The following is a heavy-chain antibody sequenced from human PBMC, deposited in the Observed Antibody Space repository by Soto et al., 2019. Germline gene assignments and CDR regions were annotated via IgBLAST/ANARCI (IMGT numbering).Heavy chain of an antibody. D-gene: IGHD5-12*01. CDR1: GGTFSSYA. Sequence: SVKVSCKASGGTFSSYAISWVRQAPGQGLEWMGGIIPIFGTANYAQKFQGRVTITADESTSTAYMELSSLRSEDTAVYYCARAGSGYGNSVLGYIIGFDYWGQGTLVTVSS. CDR2: IIPIFGTA. CDR3: ARAGSGYGNSVLGYIIGFDY. J-gene: IGHJ4*02. V-gene: IGHV1-69*13.